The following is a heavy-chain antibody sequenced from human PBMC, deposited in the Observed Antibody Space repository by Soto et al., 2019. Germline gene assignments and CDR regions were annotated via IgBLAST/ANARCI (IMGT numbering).Heavy chain of an antibody. CDR1: GFTFSSYG. J-gene: IGHJ4*02. V-gene: IGHV3-30*18. Sequence: PGGSLRLSCAASGFTFSSYGMHWVRQAPGKGLEWVAVISYDGSNKYYADSVKGRFTISRDNSKNTLYLQMNSLRAEDTAVYYSAKLPFYGSGSYYVFDYWGQGTLVTVSS. D-gene: IGHD3-10*01. CDR3: AKLPFYGSGSYYVFDY. CDR2: ISYDGSNK.